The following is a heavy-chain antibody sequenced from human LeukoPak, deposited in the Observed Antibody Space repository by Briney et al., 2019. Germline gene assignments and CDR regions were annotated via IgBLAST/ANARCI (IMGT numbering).Heavy chain of an antibody. CDR1: RGSLTNHD. Sequence: LETLSVTCTVSRGSLTNHDRAWMRPPPGRGLEVVGYMSYPGRGSTHYSPPLAGRATISLDTSKNQFSLKLNSVVAADTAVYYCASGPWELDFWGQGILVTVSS. CDR2: MSYPGRGST. CDR3: ASGPWELDF. V-gene: IGHV4-59*08. J-gene: IGHJ4*02. D-gene: IGHD1-26*01.